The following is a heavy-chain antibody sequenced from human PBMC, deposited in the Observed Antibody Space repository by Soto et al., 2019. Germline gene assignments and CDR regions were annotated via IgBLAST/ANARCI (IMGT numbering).Heavy chain of an antibody. CDR2: IYNSGST. Sequence: SETLSLTCTLSGGSISSGGYYWSWIRQRPGKGLEWIGYIYNSGSTNYNPSLKSRVTISEDTSKNHFSLKLSSVTAADTAVYYCAREGTAMLWGQGTLVTVSS. CDR1: GGSISSGGYY. V-gene: IGHV4-31*03. CDR3: AREGTAML. D-gene: IGHD5-18*01. J-gene: IGHJ4*02.